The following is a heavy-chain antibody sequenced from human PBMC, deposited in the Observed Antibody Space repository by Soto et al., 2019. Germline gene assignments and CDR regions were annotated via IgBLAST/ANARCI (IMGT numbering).Heavy chain of an antibody. V-gene: IGHV4-30-2*01. CDR3: ARVPAR. CDR2: IYHSGST. Sequence: PSVTLSLTCAVSGGSISSGGYSWSWIRQPPGKGLEWIGYIYHSGSTYYNPSLKSRVTISGDRSKNQFSLKLSSVTAADPAVYYWARVPARRGKGTLVPV. CDR1: GGSISSGGYS. J-gene: IGHJ4*02.